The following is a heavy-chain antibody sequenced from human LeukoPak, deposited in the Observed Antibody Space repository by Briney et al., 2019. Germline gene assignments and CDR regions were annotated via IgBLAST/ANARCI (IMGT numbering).Heavy chain of an antibody. J-gene: IGHJ3*02. CDR3: ARDTNVDGGAFDI. CDR1: GFTFSSYA. V-gene: IGHV3-23*01. D-gene: IGHD1-1*01. CDR2: ISGSGGST. Sequence: GGSLRLSCAASGFTFSSYAMSWVRQAPGKGLEWVSAISGSGGSTYYADSVKGRFTISRHNSKNTLYLQMNSLRAEDTAVYYCARDTNVDGGAFDIRGQGTMVTVSS.